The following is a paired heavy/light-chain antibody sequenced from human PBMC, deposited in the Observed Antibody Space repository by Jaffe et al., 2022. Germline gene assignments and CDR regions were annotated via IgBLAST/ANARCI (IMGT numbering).Light chain of an antibody. CDR1: QSISSY. V-gene: IGKV1-39*01. J-gene: IGKJ4*01. CDR2: AAS. CDR3: QQSYSTPVT. Sequence: DIQMTQSPSSLSASVGDRVTITCRASQSISSYLNWYQQKPGKAPKLLIYAASSLQSGVPSRFSGSGSGTDFTLTISSLQPEDFATYYCQQSYSTPVTFGGGTKVEIK.
Heavy chain of an antibody. Sequence: QVQLVESGGGLVKPGGSLRLSCAASGFTFSDYYMSWIRQAPGKGLEWVSYISSSGSTIYYADSVKGRFTISRDNAKNSLYLQMNSLRAEDTAVYYCARAGIAVAGNYFDYWGQGTLVTVSS. J-gene: IGHJ4*02. V-gene: IGHV3-11*01. CDR2: ISSSGSTI. CDR3: ARAGIAVAGNYFDY. CDR1: GFTFSDYY. D-gene: IGHD6-19*01.